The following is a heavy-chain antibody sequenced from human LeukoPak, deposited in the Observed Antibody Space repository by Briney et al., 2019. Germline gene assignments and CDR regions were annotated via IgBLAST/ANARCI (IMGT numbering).Heavy chain of an antibody. CDR2: ISGSGGST. CDR3: AKRRYSYGSGYYFDY. D-gene: IGHD5-18*01. J-gene: IGHJ4*02. CDR1: GFTFSSYA. V-gene: IGHV3-23*01. Sequence: GGSLRLSCAASGFTFSSYAMSWVRQAPGKGLEWVSAISGSGGSTYYADSVKGRFTISRDNSKNTLYLQMNSLRAEDTAVYYCAKRRYSYGSGYYFDYWGQGTLVTVSS.